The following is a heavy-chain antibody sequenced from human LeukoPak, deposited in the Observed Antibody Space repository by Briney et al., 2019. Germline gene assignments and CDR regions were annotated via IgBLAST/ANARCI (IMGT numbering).Heavy chain of an antibody. CDR2: IYASGST. V-gene: IGHV4-4*07. CDR3: ARAISNDDNSGYYY. CDR1: SGSISSYY. D-gene: IGHD3-22*01. Sequence: SETLSLTCTVSSGSISSYYWSWIRQPAGKGLEWIGRIYASGSTKYNPSLMSRVTMSVDTSKNQFSLKLSSVTAADTAVYYCARAISNDDNSGYYYWGQGTLVTVSS. J-gene: IGHJ4*02.